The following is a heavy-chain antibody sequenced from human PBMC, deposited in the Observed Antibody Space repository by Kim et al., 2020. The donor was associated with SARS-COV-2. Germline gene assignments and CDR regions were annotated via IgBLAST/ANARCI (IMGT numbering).Heavy chain of an antibody. CDR3: ARQVAVADHGWFDP. V-gene: IGHV5-51*01. Sequence: PAFHGRITISADKSISTAYLQWSSLKASDTAMYYCARQVAVADHGWFDPWGQGTLVTVSS. D-gene: IGHD6-19*01. J-gene: IGHJ5*02.